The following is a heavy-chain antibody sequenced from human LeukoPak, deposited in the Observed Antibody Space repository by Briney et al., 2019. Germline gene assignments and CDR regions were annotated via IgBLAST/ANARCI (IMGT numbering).Heavy chain of an antibody. CDR3: ARVIAAARWFDR. Sequence: SETLSLTCTVSGDSISSYYWSWLRQPAGKGLEWIGSIYYSGNTNYNPSLKSRVTISVDTSKTQFSLKVSSVTAADTAVYYCARVIAAARWFDRWGQGTLVTVSS. V-gene: IGHV4-59*01. CDR2: IYYSGNT. J-gene: IGHJ5*02. CDR1: GDSISSYY. D-gene: IGHD6-13*01.